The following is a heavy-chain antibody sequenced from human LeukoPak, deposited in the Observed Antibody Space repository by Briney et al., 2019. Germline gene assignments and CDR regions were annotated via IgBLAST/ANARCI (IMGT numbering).Heavy chain of an antibody. CDR2: IYYSGNT. CDR1: GGSISSSSYY. J-gene: IGHJ3*02. Sequence: PSETLSLTCTVSGGSISSSSYYWAWIRQPPGKGLEWIGSIYYSGNTYYKSSLKSRVTIAVDTSKNQFSLKLNSVTAADTAVYYCARESYYDSSGYSHDAFDIWGQATMVTVSS. CDR3: ARESYYDSSGYSHDAFDI. D-gene: IGHD3-22*01. V-gene: IGHV4-39*07.